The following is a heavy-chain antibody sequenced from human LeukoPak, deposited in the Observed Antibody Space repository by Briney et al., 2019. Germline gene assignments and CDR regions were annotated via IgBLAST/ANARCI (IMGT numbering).Heavy chain of an antibody. D-gene: IGHD5-12*01. CDR3: AKDRYGDYEAPFHYYMDA. V-gene: IGHV1-2*02. J-gene: IGHJ6*03. Sequence: GASVKVSCKASGYTFSGFYIHWVRQAPGQGLEWMGWINPSSGVTNYAQKLQGRVTITRDTSIDTAYMQLSRLRSDDTAVYYCAKDRYGDYEAPFHYYMDAWGRGTTVTVSS. CDR2: INPSSGVT. CDR1: GYTFSGFY.